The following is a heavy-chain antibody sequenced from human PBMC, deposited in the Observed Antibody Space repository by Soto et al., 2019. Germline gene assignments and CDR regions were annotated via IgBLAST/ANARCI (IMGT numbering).Heavy chain of an antibody. Sequence: GGSLRLSCAASGFTFRSFTINWVRQAPGKGLEWVSTISSNSAYIYYTDALRGRFAISRDNAKNSLHLQMNSLRAEDTAVYYCTRDASRDSSARGWFDPWGPGTLVTVSS. J-gene: IGHJ5*02. CDR2: ISSNSAYI. D-gene: IGHD6-13*01. CDR3: TRDASRDSSARGWFDP. V-gene: IGHV3-21*01. CDR1: GFTFRSFT.